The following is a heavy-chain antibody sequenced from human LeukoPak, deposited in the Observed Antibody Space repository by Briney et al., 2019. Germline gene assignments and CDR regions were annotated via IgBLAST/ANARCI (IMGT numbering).Heavy chain of an antibody. D-gene: IGHD3-10*01. CDR3: ARDCCGEWYFFDS. CDR1: GFTFSNYA. J-gene: IGHJ4*02. Sequence: PGGSLRLSCAASGFTFSNYAIHWVRQAPGKGLEWVASISSGGSDKFYADSVKGRFTVTRDNSKTTLYLQMNGLRVEDTAVYYCARDCCGEWYFFDSWGQGTLITVSS. V-gene: IGHV3-30-3*01. CDR2: ISSGGSDK.